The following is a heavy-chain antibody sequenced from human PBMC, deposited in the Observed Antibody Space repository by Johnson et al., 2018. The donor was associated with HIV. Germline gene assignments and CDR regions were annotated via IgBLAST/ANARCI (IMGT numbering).Heavy chain of an antibody. Sequence: QVQLVESGGGLVKPGGSLRLSCAAFGFTFFDYYMSWIRQAPGKGLEWVSYISSGSTIYKADSVKGRFIISRDNAKNSLFLQMNSLRVEDTAVYYCARVGANFDAFDIWGQGTMVTVSS. V-gene: IGHV3-11*04. CDR3: ARVGANFDAFDI. CDR1: GFTFFDYY. D-gene: IGHD4/OR15-4a*01. J-gene: IGHJ3*02. CDR2: ISSGSTI.